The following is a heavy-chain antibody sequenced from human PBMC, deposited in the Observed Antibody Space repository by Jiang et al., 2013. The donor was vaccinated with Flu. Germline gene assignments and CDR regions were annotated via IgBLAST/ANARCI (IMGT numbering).Heavy chain of an antibody. D-gene: IGHD5/OR15-5a*01. J-gene: IGHJ4*03. V-gene: IGHV4-59*01. Sequence: GSGLVKPSETLSLTCTVSGGSIINYYWSWIRQPPGKGLEWIGYIYYSGTTKYNPSLKSRVTISVDTSKNQFSLKLSSVTAADTGVYYCARDGVVDGVYNYGFDSLGPGNLVTVS. CDR1: GGSIINYY. CDR2: IYYSGTT. CDR3: ARDGVVDGVYNYGFDS.